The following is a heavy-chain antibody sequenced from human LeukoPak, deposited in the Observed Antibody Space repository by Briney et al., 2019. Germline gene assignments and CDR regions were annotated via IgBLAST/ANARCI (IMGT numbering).Heavy chain of an antibody. J-gene: IGHJ4*02. D-gene: IGHD2-15*01. V-gene: IGHV3-23*01. Sequence: GGSLRLSCAASGFTFSSYAMSWVRQAPGKGLEWVSAISGSGGSTYYADSVKGRFTISRDNAKNSLYLQMNSLRAEDTAVYYCASLRVVVAATGNDYWGQGTLVTVSS. CDR3: ASLRVVVAATGNDY. CDR1: GFTFSSYA. CDR2: ISGSGGST.